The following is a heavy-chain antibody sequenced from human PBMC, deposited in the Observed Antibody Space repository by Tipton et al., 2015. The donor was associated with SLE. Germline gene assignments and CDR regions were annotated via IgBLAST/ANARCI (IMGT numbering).Heavy chain of an antibody. CDR3: ARSPIGGSSLPRYFDL. D-gene: IGHD1-26*01. J-gene: IGHJ2*01. CDR2: IYTSGST. CDR1: GGSISSSSYY. Sequence: TLSLTCTASGGSISSSSYYWSWIRQPAGKGLEWIGRIYTSGSTNYNPSLKSRVTMSVDTSKNQFSLKLSSVTAADTAVYYCARSPIGGSSLPRYFDLWGRGTLVTVSS. V-gene: IGHV4-61*02.